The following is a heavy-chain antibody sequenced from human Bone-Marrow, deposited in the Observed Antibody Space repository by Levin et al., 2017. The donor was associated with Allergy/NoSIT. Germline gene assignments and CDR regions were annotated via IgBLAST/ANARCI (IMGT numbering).Heavy chain of an antibody. CDR1: GGSISSSSYY. Sequence: SETLSLTCSVSGGSISSSSYYWSWIRQPPGKALEWLGYVYYNGRTNYNPSLKSRLTISVDRSKGQFSLNLNSVTVADTAVYYCARIQRTDYWGQGTLVTVSS. J-gene: IGHJ4*02. D-gene: IGHD6-25*01. CDR2: VYYNGRT. V-gene: IGHV4-61*05. CDR3: ARIQRTDY.